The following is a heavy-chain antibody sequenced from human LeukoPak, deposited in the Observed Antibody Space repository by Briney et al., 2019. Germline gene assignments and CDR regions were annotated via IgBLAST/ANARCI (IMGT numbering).Heavy chain of an antibody. CDR2: IWYDGSNQ. D-gene: IGHD6-25*01. V-gene: IGHV3-33*01. CDR3: ARPDSSGSSYYGLDV. J-gene: IGHJ6*02. CDR1: GLIFSNYG. Sequence: GGSLRLSCAASGLIFSNYGMHWVRHAPGKGLEWVALIWYDGSNQYYADSVKGRFTISRDNSKNTVYLEMNSLRAEDTAVYYCARPDSSGSSYYGLDVWGQGTTVTVSS.